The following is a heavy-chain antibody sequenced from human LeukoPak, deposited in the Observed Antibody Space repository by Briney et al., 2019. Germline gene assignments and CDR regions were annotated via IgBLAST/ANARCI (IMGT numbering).Heavy chain of an antibody. CDR2: INWNGGST. CDR3: ARDPVGIYRVVGAFDI. Sequence: GGSLRLSCAASGFTLDDYGMSWVRQAPGKGLEWVSGINWNGGSTAYADSVKGRFTISRDNATNSLYLQMNSLRSEDTALYYCARDPVGIYRVVGAFDIWGQGTMVTVSS. J-gene: IGHJ3*02. D-gene: IGHD2-15*01. V-gene: IGHV3-20*04. CDR1: GFTLDDYG.